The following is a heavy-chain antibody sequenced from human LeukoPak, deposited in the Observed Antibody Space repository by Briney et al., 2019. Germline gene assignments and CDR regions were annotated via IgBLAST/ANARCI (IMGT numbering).Heavy chain of an antibody. V-gene: IGHV4-59*08. CDR1: GCSISSYY. CDR2: IYYSGST. CDR3: ARQGGGFWYFDL. Sequence: SETLSPTCTVSGCSISSYYWSWIRQPPGKGLEWIGYIYYSGSTNYNPSLKSRVTISVDTSKNQFSLKLSSVTAADTAVYYCARQGGGFWYFDLWGRGTLVTVSS. J-gene: IGHJ2*01. D-gene: IGHD6-25*01.